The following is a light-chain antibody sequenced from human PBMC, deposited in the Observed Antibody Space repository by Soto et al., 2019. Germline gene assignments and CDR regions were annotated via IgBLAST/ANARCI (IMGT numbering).Light chain of an antibody. V-gene: IGKV3-20*01. J-gene: IGKJ5*01. Sequence: LVLTQSPATLSASPGERATLSCRASQTVGVRLAWYQHKPGQAPRLLIDGASSRATGVPDRFSGTGSGTDFTLTISRLEPEDFAVFYCQQYGNSPITFGQGTRLEIK. CDR2: GAS. CDR1: QTVGVR. CDR3: QQYGNSPIT.